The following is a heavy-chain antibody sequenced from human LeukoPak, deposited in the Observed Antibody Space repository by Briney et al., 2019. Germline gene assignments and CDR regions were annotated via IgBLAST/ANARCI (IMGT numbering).Heavy chain of an antibody. J-gene: IGHJ1*01. D-gene: IGHD6-13*01. Sequence: GGSLRLSCAASGFTFSSNAMSWVRQAPGKGLEWVSAVSGSGSSTFYADSVKGRFTISRDNYENTLFLQMSSLRAEDTAVYYCAKLNIAPEGYEYFPHWGQGTLVTVSS. CDR1: GFTFSSNA. CDR3: AKLNIAPEGYEYFPH. CDR2: VSGSGSST. V-gene: IGHV3-23*01.